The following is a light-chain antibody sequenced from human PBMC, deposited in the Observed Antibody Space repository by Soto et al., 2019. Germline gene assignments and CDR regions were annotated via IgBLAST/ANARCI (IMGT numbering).Light chain of an antibody. CDR2: GAS. CDR1: QSVSSNY. Sequence: EIVLTQSPGTLSLSPGERVTLSCRASQSVSSNYLTWYQQKPGQAPRLLIYGASSGATGIPDRFSGSGSGTDFTLTISSLEPEDFAVYYCQQYGTSPYTFGQGTKLEIK. J-gene: IGKJ2*01. V-gene: IGKV3-20*01. CDR3: QQYGTSPYT.